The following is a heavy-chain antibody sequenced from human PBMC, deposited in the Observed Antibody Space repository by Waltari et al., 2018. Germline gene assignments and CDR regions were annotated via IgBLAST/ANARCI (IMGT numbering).Heavy chain of an antibody. J-gene: IGHJ4*02. CDR3: AKVHYGDYVYYFDY. V-gene: IGHV1-69*01. CDR1: GGTFSSYA. CDR2: SNPIFGTA. D-gene: IGHD4-17*01. Sequence: QVQLVQSGAEVKKPGSSVKVSCKASGGTFSSYAISWVRQAPGQGLEWMGGSNPIFGTANYAQKFQGRVTITADEATSTAYMELSSRRSEDTAVYYCAKVHYGDYVYYFDYWGQGTLVTVSS.